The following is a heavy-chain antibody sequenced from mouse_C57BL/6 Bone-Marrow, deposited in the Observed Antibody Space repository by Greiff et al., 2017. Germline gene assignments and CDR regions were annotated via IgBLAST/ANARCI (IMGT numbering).Heavy chain of an antibody. Sequence: QVQLKQSGAELVKPGASVKLSCKASGYTFTEYTIHWVKQRSGQGLEWIGWFYPGSGSIKYNEKFKDKATLTVDKSSSTVYMELSRLTSEVSEVYFGARHEERGSNWDENYSIDYWCQGTSVTVSS. CDR3: ARHEERGSNWDENYSIDY. CDR2: FYPGSGSI. D-gene: IGHD4-1*01. J-gene: IGHJ4*01. V-gene: IGHV1-62-2*01. CDR1: GYTFTEYT.